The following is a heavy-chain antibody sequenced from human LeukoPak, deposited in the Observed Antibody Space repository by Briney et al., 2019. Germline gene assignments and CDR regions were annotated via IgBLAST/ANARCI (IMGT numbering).Heavy chain of an antibody. V-gene: IGHV3-30*03. J-gene: IGHJ4*02. CDR1: GFTFSSYG. CDR3: ASGWTNFDY. D-gene: IGHD6-19*01. Sequence: GSLRLSCAASGFTFSSYGMHWVRQAPGKGLEWVAVISYDGSNKYYADSVKGRFTISRDNSKNTVFLQMNSLRAEDTAVYYCASGWTNFDYWGQGTLATVSS. CDR2: ISYDGSNK.